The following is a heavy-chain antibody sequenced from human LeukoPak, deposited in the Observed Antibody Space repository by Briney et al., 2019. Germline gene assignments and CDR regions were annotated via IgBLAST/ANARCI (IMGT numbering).Heavy chain of an antibody. CDR3: AKAAYGDYVNWFDP. Sequence: GGSLRLSCAASGFTFSTYAMNWVRQTPRKGLEWVSAISGSGSKTHYADSVKGRFTISRDNSKNTLYLQMNSLRAEDTALYYCAKAAYGDYVNWFDPWGQGILVIVSS. V-gene: IGHV3-23*01. CDR2: ISGSGSKT. J-gene: IGHJ5*02. CDR1: GFTFSTYA. D-gene: IGHD4-17*01.